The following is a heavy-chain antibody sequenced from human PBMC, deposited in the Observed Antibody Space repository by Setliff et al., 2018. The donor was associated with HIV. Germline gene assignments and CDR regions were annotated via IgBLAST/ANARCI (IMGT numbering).Heavy chain of an antibody. J-gene: IGHJ3*02. CDR3: ARDLHIVVVTAFHDAFDI. CDR1: GVYISNYH. V-gene: IGHV4-4*08. D-gene: IGHD2-21*02. Sequence: ASETLSLTCTISGVYISNYHWGWIRQPPGRGLEWIGSIHTTGSPKNNPSLQSRVSISIDMAKSLFSLELSSVTAADTAVYYCARDLHIVVVTAFHDAFDIWGQGTMVTVSS. CDR2: IHTTGSP.